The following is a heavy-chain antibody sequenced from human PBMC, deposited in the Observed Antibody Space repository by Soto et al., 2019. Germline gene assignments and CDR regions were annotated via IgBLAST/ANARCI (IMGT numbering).Heavy chain of an antibody. Sequence: QVQVLQSGPEVKRPGASVTVSCKTSGYTFSTSGISWVRQAPGQGLEWVGWIRPDNGDTNYAQKVQGRVTMTTDTSTSTAYMELRSLRSDDTAMYYCARDSLGTETTAWLDPWGQGTLVTVSS. CDR2: IRPDNGDT. J-gene: IGHJ5*02. D-gene: IGHD1-1*01. V-gene: IGHV1-18*01. CDR3: ARDSLGTETTAWLDP. CDR1: GYTFSTSG.